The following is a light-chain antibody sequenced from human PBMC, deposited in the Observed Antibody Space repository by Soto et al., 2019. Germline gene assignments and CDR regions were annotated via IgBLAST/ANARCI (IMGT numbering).Light chain of an antibody. CDR3: QQCSSYPWT. V-gene: IGKV1-5*03. CDR1: QSISSW. CDR2: KAS. J-gene: IGKJ1*01. Sequence: DIQMTQSPSTLSASVGDRVTITCRASQSISSWLAWYQQKPGKAPKLLIYKASSLHSGVPSRFSGSGSGTEFTLTISSLQPDDFAADYWQQCSSYPWTFGQGTKVDIK.